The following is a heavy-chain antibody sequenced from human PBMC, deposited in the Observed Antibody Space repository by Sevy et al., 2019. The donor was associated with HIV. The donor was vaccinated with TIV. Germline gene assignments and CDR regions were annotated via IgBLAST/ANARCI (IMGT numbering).Heavy chain of an antibody. Sequence: GGSLRLSCVASGFTFRSFSMHWVRQAPGKGLEWVAAIWSDGRTERYADSVQGRFTISRNNSKKTLYLQMNSLTDEDTAIYYCAGDAARVIVPTAGFDSWGQGTLVTVSS. J-gene: IGHJ5*01. D-gene: IGHD1-1*01. CDR1: GFTFRSFS. V-gene: IGHV3-33*01. CDR3: AGDAARVIVPTAGFDS. CDR2: IWSDGRTE.